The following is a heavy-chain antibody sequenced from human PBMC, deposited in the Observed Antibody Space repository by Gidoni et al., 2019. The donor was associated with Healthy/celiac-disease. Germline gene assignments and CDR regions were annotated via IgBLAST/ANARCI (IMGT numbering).Heavy chain of an antibody. CDR2: ISYDGSNK. V-gene: IGHV3-30*18. CDR3: AKDRTGYGWFDP. CDR1: GFTFSSYG. Sequence: QVQLVESGGGVVKPGRSLRLSCDASGFTFSSYGMHWVRQAPGKGLVWVSVISYDGSNKYYADSVKGRFTISRDNSKNTLYLQMNSLRAEDTAVYYCAKDRTGYGWFDPWGQGTLVTVSS. D-gene: IGHD2-15*01. J-gene: IGHJ5*02.